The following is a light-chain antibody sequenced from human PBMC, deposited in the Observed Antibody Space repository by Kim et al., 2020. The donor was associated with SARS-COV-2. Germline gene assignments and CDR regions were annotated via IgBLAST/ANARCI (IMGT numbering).Light chain of an antibody. CDR2: DAS. V-gene: IGKV1-5*01. Sequence: SASMGDRVTITCRASQSIRNWLAWYQQKPGKAPKVLIYDASNLESGVPSRFSGSGSGTEFTLTISSLQPDDFATYYCQQYNSLWTFGQGTKVDIK. CDR3: QQYNSLWT. J-gene: IGKJ1*01. CDR1: QSIRNW.